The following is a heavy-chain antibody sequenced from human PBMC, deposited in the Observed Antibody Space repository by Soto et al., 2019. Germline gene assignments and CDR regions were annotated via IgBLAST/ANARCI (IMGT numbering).Heavy chain of an antibody. CDR1: GVTFSSYA. V-gene: IGHV1-69*13. J-gene: IGHJ6*02. Sequence: SVKVSCKASGVTFSSYAISWVRQAPGQGLEWMGGIIPIFGTANYAQKFQGRVTITADESTSTAYMELSSLRSEDTAVYYCRRAAAGSTYYYYGMDVWGQGTTVTVSS. CDR3: RRAAAGSTYYYYGMDV. D-gene: IGHD6-13*01. CDR2: IIPIFGTA.